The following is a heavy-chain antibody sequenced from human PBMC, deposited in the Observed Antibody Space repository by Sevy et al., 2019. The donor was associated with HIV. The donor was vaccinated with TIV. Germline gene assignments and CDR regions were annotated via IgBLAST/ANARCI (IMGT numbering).Heavy chain of an antibody. V-gene: IGHV3-49*04. CDR2: IRSKAYGGTT. J-gene: IGHJ4*02. Sequence: GGSLRLSCTASGFTFGDYAMSWVRQAPGKGLEWVGFIRSKAYGGTTEYAASVKGRFTISRDDSKSIAYLQMNSLKTEDTAVYYCTRSGYFFDYWGQGTLVIVSS. CDR1: GFTFGDYA. D-gene: IGHD3-3*01. CDR3: TRSGYFFDY.